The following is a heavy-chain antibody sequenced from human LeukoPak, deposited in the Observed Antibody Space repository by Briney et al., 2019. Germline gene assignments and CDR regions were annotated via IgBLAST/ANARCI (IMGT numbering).Heavy chain of an antibody. V-gene: IGHV4-31*03. J-gene: IGHJ4*02. D-gene: IGHD3-22*01. CDR2: IYYSGST. Sequence: SQTLSLTCTVSGGSISSGGYSWSWIRQHPGKGLEWIGYIYYSGSTYYNPSLKSRVTISVDTSKNQFSLKLSSVTAADTAAYYCARDSSGYSSLDYWGQGTLVTVSS. CDR3: ARDSSGYSSLDY. CDR1: GGSISSGGYS.